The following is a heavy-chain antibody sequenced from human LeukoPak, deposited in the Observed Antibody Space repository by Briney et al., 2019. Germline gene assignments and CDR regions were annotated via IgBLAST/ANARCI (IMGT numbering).Heavy chain of an antibody. CDR1: GGSISSYY. J-gene: IGHJ6*03. CDR3: ARGRNFWSGYYYYMDV. D-gene: IGHD3-3*01. V-gene: IGHV4-59*01. CDR2: IYYSGST. Sequence: SETLSLTCTVSGGSISSYYWSWIRQPPGKGLEWIGYIYYSGSTNYNPSLKSRVTISVDTSKNQFSLKLSSVTAADTAVYYCARGRNFWSGYYYYMDVWGKGTTVTVSS.